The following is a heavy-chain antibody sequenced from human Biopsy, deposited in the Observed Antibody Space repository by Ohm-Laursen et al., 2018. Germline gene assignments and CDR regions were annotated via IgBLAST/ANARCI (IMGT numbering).Heavy chain of an antibody. J-gene: IGHJ4*02. CDR1: GISFSRSA. CDR3: AKGNVWEKYHNSLFDY. V-gene: IGHV3-23*01. Sequence: SLRLSCAASGISFSRSAMNWVRQAPGKGLEWVSGITASGGTTYYADSVKGRFTISRDNSNNTLYLQMNSLRDDDTAVYYCAKGNVWEKYHNSLFDYWGQGTLVTVSS. CDR2: ITASGGTT. D-gene: IGHD3-16*01.